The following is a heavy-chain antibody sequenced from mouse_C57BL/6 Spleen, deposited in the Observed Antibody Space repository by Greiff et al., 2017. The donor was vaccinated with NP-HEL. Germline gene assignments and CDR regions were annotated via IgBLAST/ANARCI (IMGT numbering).Heavy chain of an antibody. D-gene: IGHD2-4*01. J-gene: IGHJ4*01. Sequence: VQLQQPGAELVKPGASVKMSCKASGYTFTSYWMTWVQQRPGQGLEWIGDIYPGSGSTNYNEKFKGKATLTVDTSSSTAYMQLSSLTSEDSAVYYCARYDYDGGYAMDYWGQGTSVTVSS. CDR2: IYPGSGST. CDR3: ARYDYDGGYAMDY. V-gene: IGHV1-55*01. CDR1: GYTFTSYW.